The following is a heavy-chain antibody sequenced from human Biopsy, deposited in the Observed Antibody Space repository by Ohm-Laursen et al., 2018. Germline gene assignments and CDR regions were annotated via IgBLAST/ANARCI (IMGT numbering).Heavy chain of an antibody. Sequence: ASVKVSCKASGYIFSSYGISWVRQAPGQGPEWIGWISPYIGNTNYTQKFQDRVTMTTDTSTGTAYLDLTSLTSDDTAVYYCARDVSSDLNSPSYVDFWGQGSPVTVSA. CDR1: GYIFSSYG. V-gene: IGHV1-18*01. J-gene: IGHJ4*02. CDR2: ISPYIGNT. D-gene: IGHD4-23*01. CDR3: ARDVSSDLNSPSYVDF.